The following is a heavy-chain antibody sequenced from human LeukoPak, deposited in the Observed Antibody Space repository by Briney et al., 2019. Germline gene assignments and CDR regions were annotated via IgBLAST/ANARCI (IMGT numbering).Heavy chain of an antibody. CDR2: ITPNSGGT. CDR1: GYTFTGYY. V-gene: IGHV1-2*02. Sequence: ASVKISCKASGYTFTGYYMHWVRQAPGQGLEWWGWITPNSGGTNYAKKFQGRVTMTRDTSISTAYMELSRLRSDDTAVYYCARGRVRGVGSWFDPWGQGTLVTVSS. CDR3: ARGRVRGVGSWFDP. J-gene: IGHJ5*02. D-gene: IGHD3-10*01.